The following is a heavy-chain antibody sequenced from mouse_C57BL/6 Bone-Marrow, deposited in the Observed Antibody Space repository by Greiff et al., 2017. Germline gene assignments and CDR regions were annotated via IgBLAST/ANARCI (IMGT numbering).Heavy chain of an antibody. Sequence: VQLQQPGAELVKPGASVKLSCKASGYTFTSYWMQWVKQRPGQGLEWIGEIDPADSYTNYNQKFKGKATLTVDKSSSTAYMQLSSLTSEDSAVYYCANEYSYYSKAYWGQG. CDR3: ANEYSYYSKAY. V-gene: IGHV1-50*01. J-gene: IGHJ4*01. CDR2: IDPADSYT. CDR1: GYTFTSYW. D-gene: IGHD2-10*02.